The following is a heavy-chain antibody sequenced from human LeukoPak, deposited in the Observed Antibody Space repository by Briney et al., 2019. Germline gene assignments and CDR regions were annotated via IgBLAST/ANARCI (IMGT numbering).Heavy chain of an antibody. Sequence: PGGSLRLSCAVSGTTLSNYGMSWVRQAPGKGLEWVAGISGSAGGTNYADSVKGRFTISRDNSKNTLYLQMNRLRAEDTAVYFCAKRGVVIRVILVGFHKEAYYFDSWGQGALVTVSS. V-gene: IGHV3-23*01. CDR1: GTTLSNYG. J-gene: IGHJ4*02. CDR2: ISGSAGGT. D-gene: IGHD3-22*01. CDR3: AKRGVVIRVILVGFHKEAYYFDS.